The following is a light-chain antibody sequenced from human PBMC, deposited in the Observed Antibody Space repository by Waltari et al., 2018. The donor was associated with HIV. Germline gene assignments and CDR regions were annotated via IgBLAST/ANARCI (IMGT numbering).Light chain of an antibody. Sequence: SYEMTQPPSVSVSPGQTAIITCSGHRSSDRYVCWYQHRPGLSPLLVIYEDNKRPSGIPERFSGSTSGDTATLTISGTQPIDEADYYCQAGYTRTAFGGGTKLTVL. J-gene: IGLJ2*01. CDR3: QAGYTRTA. V-gene: IGLV3-1*01. CDR2: EDN. CDR1: RSSDRY.